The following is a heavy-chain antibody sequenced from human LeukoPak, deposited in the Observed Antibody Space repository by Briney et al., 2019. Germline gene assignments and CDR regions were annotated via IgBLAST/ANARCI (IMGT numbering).Heavy chain of an antibody. CDR3: ARVRTPAPYSSGWGYWYFDL. Sequence: SETLSLTCTVSGGSISSYYWSWIRQPPGKGLEWIGYIYYSGSTNYNPSLKSRVTISVDTSKNQFSLKLSSVTAADTAVYYCARVRTPAPYSSGWGYWYFDLWGRGTLVTASS. CDR1: GGSISSYY. V-gene: IGHV4-59*01. CDR2: IYYSGST. D-gene: IGHD6-19*01. J-gene: IGHJ2*01.